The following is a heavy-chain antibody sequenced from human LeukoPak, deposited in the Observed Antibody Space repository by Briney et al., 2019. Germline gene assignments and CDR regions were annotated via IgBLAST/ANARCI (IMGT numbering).Heavy chain of an antibody. V-gene: IGHV3-23*01. Sequence: HTGGSLRLSCAASGFTFSSYAMHWVRQAPGKGLEWVSAISGSGGSTYYADSVKGRFTISRDNSKNTLYLQMNSLRAEDTAVYYCAKYMVRGVIPYGMDVWGKGTTVTVSS. D-gene: IGHD3-10*01. CDR3: AKYMVRGVIPYGMDV. CDR1: GFTFSSYA. CDR2: ISGSGGST. J-gene: IGHJ6*04.